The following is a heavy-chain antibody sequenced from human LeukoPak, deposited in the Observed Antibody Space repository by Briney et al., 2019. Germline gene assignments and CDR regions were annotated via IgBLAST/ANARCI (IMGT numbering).Heavy chain of an antibody. CDR3: ARGKTSDDILEDAFDI. CDR2: LY. CDR1: GFSVNTNY. V-gene: IGHV3-66*01. Sequence: GGSLRLSCAASGFSVNTNYMTWVRQAPGKGLEWVSVLYYADSVKDRFTISRDYSQNTLLLQMNSLRAEDTALYYCARGKTSDDILEDAFDIWGQGTMVAVSS. D-gene: IGHD1-1*01. J-gene: IGHJ3*02.